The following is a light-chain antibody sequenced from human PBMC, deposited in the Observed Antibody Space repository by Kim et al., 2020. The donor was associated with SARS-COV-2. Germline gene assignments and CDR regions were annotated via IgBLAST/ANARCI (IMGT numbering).Light chain of an antibody. CDR2: GAS. Sequence: LSPGEGATLSCRASQSVNNIYLAWYQQKPGQAPRLLIYGASIRATGIPDRFSGRGSGTDFTLTISRVEPEDFAVYYCQQYARTPLTFGGGTNVEIK. CDR1: QSVNNIY. CDR3: QQYARTPLT. J-gene: IGKJ4*01. V-gene: IGKV3-20*01.